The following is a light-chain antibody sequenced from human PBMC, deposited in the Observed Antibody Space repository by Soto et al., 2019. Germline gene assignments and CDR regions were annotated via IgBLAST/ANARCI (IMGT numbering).Light chain of an antibody. J-gene: IGLJ2*01. V-gene: IGLV2-8*01. CDR3: TSFSASNNLGV. Sequence: QSALTQPASVSGSPGQSITISCTGTRSDIGGYNYVSWYQQHPGKAPKLMIYEVNKRPSGVPDRFSGSKSGNTASLIVSGLQADDEADYYCTSFSASNNLGVFGGGTKLTVL. CDR1: RSDIGGYNY. CDR2: EVN.